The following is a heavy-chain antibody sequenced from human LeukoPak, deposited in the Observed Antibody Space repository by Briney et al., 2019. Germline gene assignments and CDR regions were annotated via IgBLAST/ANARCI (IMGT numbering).Heavy chain of an antibody. Sequence: ASVKVSCKASGYTFTGYYMHWVRQAPGQGLEWMGWINPNSGGTNYAQKFQGRVTMTRDTSISTAYMELSRLRSDDTAVYYCARPGGGYDSRYYYYMDVWGNGTTVTVSS. D-gene: IGHD5-12*01. V-gene: IGHV1-2*02. CDR3: ARPGGGYDSRYYYYMDV. J-gene: IGHJ6*03. CDR1: GYTFTGYY. CDR2: INPNSGGT.